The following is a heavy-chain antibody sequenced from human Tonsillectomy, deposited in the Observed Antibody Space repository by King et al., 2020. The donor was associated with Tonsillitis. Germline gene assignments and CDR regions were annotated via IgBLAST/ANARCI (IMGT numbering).Heavy chain of an antibody. V-gene: IGHV3-23*04. D-gene: IGHD3-10*01. J-gene: IGHJ4*02. CDR1: GFTFSSYA. CDR3: AKDVRVGGYYGSGSYADY. CDR2: ISGSGGST. Sequence: VQLVESGGGLVQPGGSLRLSCAASGFTFSSYAMSWFRQAPGKGLEWVSAISGSGGSTYYADSVKGRFTISRDNAKNTLYLQMNSLRAEDTAVYYCAKDVRVGGYYGSGSYADYWGQGTLVTVSS.